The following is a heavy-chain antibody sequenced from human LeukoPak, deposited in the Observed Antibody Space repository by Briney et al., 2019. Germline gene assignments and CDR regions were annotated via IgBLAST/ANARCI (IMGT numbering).Heavy chain of an antibody. V-gene: IGHV3-21*01. D-gene: IGHD3-22*01. CDR2: ISSSSSYI. J-gene: IGHJ4*02. CDR3: ARDRYYYDSSGYYYVGYFDY. CDR1: GFTFSSYS. Sequence: PGGSLRLSCAASGFTFSSYSMSWVRQAPGKGLEWVSSISSSSSYIYYADSVKGRFTISRDNSKNTLYLQMNSLRAEDTAVYYCARDRYYYDSSGYYYVGYFDYWGQGTLVTVSS.